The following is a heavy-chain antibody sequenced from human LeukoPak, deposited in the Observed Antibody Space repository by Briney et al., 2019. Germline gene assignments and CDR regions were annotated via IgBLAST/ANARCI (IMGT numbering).Heavy chain of an antibody. Sequence: GGSLRLSCAASGFTFSSYGMHWVRQAPGKGLEWVAVISYDGSNKYYADSVKGRFTISRDNSKNTLYLQMNSLRAEDTAVYYCAKVGYDSSGYYSPDYWGQGTLVTVSS. D-gene: IGHD3-22*01. CDR2: ISYDGSNK. CDR3: AKVGYDSSGYYSPDY. CDR1: GFTFSSYG. V-gene: IGHV3-30*18. J-gene: IGHJ4*02.